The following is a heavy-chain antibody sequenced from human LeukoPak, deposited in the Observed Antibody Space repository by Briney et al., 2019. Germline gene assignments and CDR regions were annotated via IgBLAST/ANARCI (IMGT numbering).Heavy chain of an antibody. V-gene: IGHV3-74*01. CDR2: IKGDGSST. Sequence: PGGSLRPSCAASGFTFSTYWMHWVRQAPGKGLVWVARIKGDGSSTIYADSVKGRFTISRDNSKNTLYLQTSSLRVEDTAVYYCARASTTVPNLLDHWGRGTLVTVSS. D-gene: IGHD4-17*01. CDR3: ARASTTVPNLLDH. CDR1: GFTFSTYW. J-gene: IGHJ4*02.